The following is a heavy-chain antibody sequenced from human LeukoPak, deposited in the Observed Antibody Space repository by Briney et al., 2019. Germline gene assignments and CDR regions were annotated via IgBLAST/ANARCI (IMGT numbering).Heavy chain of an antibody. V-gene: IGHV3-33*01. J-gene: IGHJ6*02. CDR2: IWYDGSNK. D-gene: IGHD3-10*01. Sequence: GRSLRLSCAASGFTFSSYGMHWVRQAPGKGLEWVAVIWYDGSNKYYADSVKGRFTISRDNSKNTLYLQMNSLRAEDTAVYYCARDVLWFGEYYYYHGMDVWGQGTTVTVSS. CDR3: ARDVLWFGEYYYYHGMDV. CDR1: GFTFSSYG.